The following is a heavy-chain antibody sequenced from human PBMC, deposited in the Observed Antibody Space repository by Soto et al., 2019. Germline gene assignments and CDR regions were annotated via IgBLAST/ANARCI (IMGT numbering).Heavy chain of an antibody. J-gene: IGHJ6*02. Sequence: QVQLVQSGAEVKKPGSSVKVSCKASGGTFSSYTISWVRQAPGQGLEWMGRIIPILGIANYAQKFQGRVTINADKSTRTAYMELSSLRSEDTAVYYCARGWFGELLYSYYGMDVWGQGTTVTVSS. CDR3: ARGWFGELLYSYYGMDV. V-gene: IGHV1-69*02. CDR1: GGTFSSYT. D-gene: IGHD3-10*01. CDR2: IIPILGIA.